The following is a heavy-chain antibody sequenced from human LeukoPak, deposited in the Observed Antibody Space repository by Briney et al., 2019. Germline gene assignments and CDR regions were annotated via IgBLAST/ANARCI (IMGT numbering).Heavy chain of an antibody. J-gene: IGHJ6*02. D-gene: IGHD3-3*01. CDR3: AREHDFWSGYDYYYGMDV. Sequence: TGGSLRLSCAASGFTFSSYSMNWVRQAPGKGLEWVSSISSSSSYIYYADSVKGRFTISRDNAKNSLYLQMNSLRAEDTAVYYCAREHDFWSGYDYYYGMDVWGQGTTVTVSS. V-gene: IGHV3-21*01. CDR1: GFTFSSYS. CDR2: ISSSSSYI.